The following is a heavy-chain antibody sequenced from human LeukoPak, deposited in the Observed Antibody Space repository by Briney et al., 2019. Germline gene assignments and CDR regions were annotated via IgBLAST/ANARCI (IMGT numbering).Heavy chain of an antibody. CDR2: VDPEDGET. CDR1: GYTFTDYY. Sequence: ASVKVSCKFSGYTFTDYYMHWVQQAPGKGLEWMGLVDPEDGETIYAEKFQGRVTITADTSTDTAYMELSSLRSEDTAVYYCATGIVGATVGGDAFDIWGQGTMVTVSS. J-gene: IGHJ3*02. V-gene: IGHV1-69-2*01. CDR3: ATGIVGATVGGDAFDI. D-gene: IGHD1-26*01.